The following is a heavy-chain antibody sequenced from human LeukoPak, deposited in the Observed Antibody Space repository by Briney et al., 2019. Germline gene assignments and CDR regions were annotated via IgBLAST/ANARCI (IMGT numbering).Heavy chain of an antibody. J-gene: IGHJ3*02. D-gene: IGHD1-26*01. CDR2: IYYSRST. V-gene: IGHV4-59*01. Sequence: SETLSLTCTVSGGSISSYYWSWIRQPPGKGLEWIGYIYYSRSTNYNPSLKSRVTISVDTSKNQFSLKLSSVTAADTAVYYCARVGVGKGSYSWDAFDIWGQGTMVTVSS. CDR3: ARVGVGKGSYSWDAFDI. CDR1: GGSISSYY.